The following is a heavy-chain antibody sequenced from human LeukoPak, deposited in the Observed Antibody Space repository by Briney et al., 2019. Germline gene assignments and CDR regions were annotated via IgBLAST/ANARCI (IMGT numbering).Heavy chain of an antibody. V-gene: IGHV1-18*01. CDR1: GYTFTSYG. J-gene: IGHJ4*02. D-gene: IGHD1-26*01. CDR2: ISAYNGNT. Sequence: ASVKVSCKASGYTFTSYGISWVRQAPGRGLEWMGWISAYNGNTNYAQKLQGRVTMTTDTSTSTAYMELRSLRSDDTAVYYCARDDVGATSGDYWGQGTLVTVSS. CDR3: ARDDVGATSGDY.